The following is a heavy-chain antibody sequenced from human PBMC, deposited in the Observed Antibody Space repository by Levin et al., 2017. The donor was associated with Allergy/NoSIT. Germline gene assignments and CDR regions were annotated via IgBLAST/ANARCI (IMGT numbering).Heavy chain of an antibody. CDR3: ARDRTGGRGVYCGGDCPMDV. V-gene: IGHV1-18*01. CDR2: ISAYNGIT. Sequence: ASVKVSCKASGYIFTNYGISWVRQAPGQGLEWMGWISAYNGITNYAQKVQGRVTMTTDTSTSTAYMALRSLRSDDTAVYYCARDRTGGRGVYCGGDCPMDVWGQGTTVTVSS. J-gene: IGHJ6*02. CDR1: GYIFTNYG. D-gene: IGHD2-21*02.